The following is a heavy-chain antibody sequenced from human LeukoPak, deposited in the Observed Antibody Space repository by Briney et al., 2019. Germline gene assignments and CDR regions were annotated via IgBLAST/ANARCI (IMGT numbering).Heavy chain of an antibody. CDR2: IYSGGTT. Sequence: GGSLRLSCAASGFTVSSNYMSWVRQAPGKGLEWVSVIYSGGTTYYADSVRGRFTASRDNSKNTLYLQMNSLRAEDTAVYYCAKYFASGSYYKLPHWGQGTLVTVSS. CDR3: AKYFASGSYYKLPH. D-gene: IGHD3-10*01. J-gene: IGHJ1*01. CDR1: GFTVSSNY. V-gene: IGHV3-66*01.